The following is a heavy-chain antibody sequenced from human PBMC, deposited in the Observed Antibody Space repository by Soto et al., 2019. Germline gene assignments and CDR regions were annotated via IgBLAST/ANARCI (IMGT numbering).Heavy chain of an antibody. CDR3: ARDLNYYDSSGYSVYYYYGMDV. CDR2: IYSGGST. Sequence: GGSLRLSCAASGFTVSSNYMSWVRQAPGKGLEWVSVIYSGGSTYYADSVKGRFTISRDNSKNTLYLQMNSLRAEDTAVYYCARDLNYYDSSGYSVYYYYGMDVWGQGTTVTVSS. CDR1: GFTVSSNY. J-gene: IGHJ6*02. V-gene: IGHV3-66*01. D-gene: IGHD3-22*01.